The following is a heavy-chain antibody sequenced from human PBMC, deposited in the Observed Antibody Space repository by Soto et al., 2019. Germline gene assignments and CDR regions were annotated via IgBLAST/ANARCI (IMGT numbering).Heavy chain of an antibody. D-gene: IGHD2-2*02. CDR2: IYYSGST. V-gene: IGHV4-31*03. CDR3: VRLRYCSSTSCHRFDP. J-gene: IGHJ5*02. Sequence: SLTCTVSGGSISSSGYYRSWIRQHPGKGLEWIGHIYYSGSTYYNPSLKSRVTISVDTSKNQFSLKLSSVTAADTAVYYCVRLRYCSSTSCHRFDPWGQGTLVTVSS. CDR1: GGSISSSGYY.